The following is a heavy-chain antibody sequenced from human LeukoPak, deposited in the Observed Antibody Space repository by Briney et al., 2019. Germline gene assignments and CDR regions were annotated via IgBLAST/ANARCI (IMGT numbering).Heavy chain of an antibody. V-gene: IGHV3-74*01. CDR2: IKGDGNST. CDR3: ARGGGGLGY. Sequence: GGSLRLSCAASGFTFSSFWMHWVRQAPGKGLERVSSIKGDGNSTNYADSVKGRFTISRDNAKNTLYLQMNSLRAEDTAVYYCARGGGGLGYWGQGTLVTVSS. CDR1: GFTFSSFW. J-gene: IGHJ4*02. D-gene: IGHD3-16*01.